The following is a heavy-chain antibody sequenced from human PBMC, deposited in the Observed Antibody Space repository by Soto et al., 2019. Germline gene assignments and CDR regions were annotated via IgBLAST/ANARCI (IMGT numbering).Heavy chain of an antibody. J-gene: IGHJ4*02. CDR1: SGSISSSNW. CDR2: IYHSGST. V-gene: IGHV4-4*02. D-gene: IGHD3-3*01. Sequence: SETLSLTCAVSSGSISSSNWWSWVRQPPGKGLEWIGEIYHSGSTNYNPSLKSRVTISVDKSKNQFSLKLSSVTAADTAVYYCARALTIFGVDYKRSRKYYFDYWGQGTLVTVSS. CDR3: ARALTIFGVDYKRSRKYYFDY.